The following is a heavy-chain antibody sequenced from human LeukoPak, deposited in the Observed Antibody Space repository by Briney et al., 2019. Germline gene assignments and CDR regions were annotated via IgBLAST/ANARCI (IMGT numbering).Heavy chain of an antibody. V-gene: IGHV1-46*01. CDR2: INPSGGST. CDR3: ARAPTRPAVMDV. CDR1: GYSFTSYY. J-gene: IGHJ6*02. Sequence: GESLKISCKGSGYSFTSYYMHWVRQAPGQGLEWMGIINPSGGSTSYAQKFQGRVTMTRDTSTSTVYMELSSLRSEDTAVYYCARAPTRPAVMDVWGQGTTVTVSS.